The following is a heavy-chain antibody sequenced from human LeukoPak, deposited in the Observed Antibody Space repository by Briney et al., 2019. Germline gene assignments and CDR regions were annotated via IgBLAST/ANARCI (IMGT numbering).Heavy chain of an antibody. CDR2: ISGSGGST. CDR1: GFTFSNAW. Sequence: GGSLRLSCAASGFTFSNAWMSWVRQAPGKGLEWVSAISGSGGSTYYADSVKGRFTISRDNSKNTLYLQMNSLRAEDTAVYYCAKVVSDDSSGPFDYWGQGTLVTVSS. D-gene: IGHD3-22*01. V-gene: IGHV3-23*01. J-gene: IGHJ4*02. CDR3: AKVVSDDSSGPFDY.